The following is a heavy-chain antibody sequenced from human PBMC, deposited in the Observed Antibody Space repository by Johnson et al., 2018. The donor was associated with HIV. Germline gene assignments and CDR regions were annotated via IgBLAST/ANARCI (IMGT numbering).Heavy chain of an antibody. V-gene: IGHV3-13*01. CDR1: GFTFSSYD. J-gene: IGHJ3*02. CDR3: ARALGATYAFDI. Sequence: EVQLVESGGVWVQPGGSLRLSCAASGFTFSSYDMHWVRQATGKGLEWVSAIGTAGDTYYPGSVKGRFTISRENAKNSLYLQMNSLRAGDTAVYYCARALGATYAFDIWGQGTMVTVSS. CDR2: IGTAGDT. D-gene: IGHD1-26*01.